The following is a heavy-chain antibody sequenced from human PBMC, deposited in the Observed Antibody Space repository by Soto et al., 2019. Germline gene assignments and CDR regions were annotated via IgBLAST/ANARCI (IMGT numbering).Heavy chain of an antibody. CDR1: GGSFSGYY. Sequence: SETLSLTCAVYGGSFSGYYWSWIRQPPGKGLEWIGEINHSGSTNYNPSLKSRVTISVDTSKNQFSLKLNSVTAADAAVYYCARGPKGEVGGTWYYYAMDVWGQGTTVTVSS. CDR3: ARGPKGEVGGTWYYYAMDV. CDR2: INHSGST. V-gene: IGHV4-34*01. D-gene: IGHD1-26*01. J-gene: IGHJ6*02.